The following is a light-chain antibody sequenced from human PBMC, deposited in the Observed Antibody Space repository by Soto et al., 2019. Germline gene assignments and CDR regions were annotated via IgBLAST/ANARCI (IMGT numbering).Light chain of an antibody. CDR2: DVT. Sequence: QCALTQPASVSGSPGQSITISCTGTSSDVGGYNSVSWYRQDPGKAPKLMIYDVTNRPSGVSNRFSGSKSGNTASLTISGLQAEDEADYYCSSFTSSITYVFGTGTKVTV. V-gene: IGLV2-14*01. CDR1: SSDVGGYNS. CDR3: SSFTSSITYV. J-gene: IGLJ1*01.